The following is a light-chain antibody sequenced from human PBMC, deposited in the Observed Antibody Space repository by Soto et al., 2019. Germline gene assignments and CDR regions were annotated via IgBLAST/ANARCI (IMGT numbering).Light chain of an antibody. Sequence: QSVLTQPPSASATPGQRVTISCSGSSSNIGSNNVEWYQHLPGTAPKLLIYSNNQGPSGVPDRFSGSKSGTSASLAISGLQSEDEADYYCASWDDSVNGLVIGGVTQLTVL. CDR2: SNN. CDR3: ASWDDSVNGLV. V-gene: IGLV1-44*01. CDR1: SSNIGSNN. J-gene: IGLJ3*02.